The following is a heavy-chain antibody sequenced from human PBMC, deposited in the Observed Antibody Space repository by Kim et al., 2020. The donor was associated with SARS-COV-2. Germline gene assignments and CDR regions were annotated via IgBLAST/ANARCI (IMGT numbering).Heavy chain of an antibody. V-gene: IGHV3-23*01. CDR2: ISGSGGST. D-gene: IGHD6-13*01. J-gene: IGHJ4*02. CDR3: AKGVAAAGYY. Sequence: GGSLRFSCAASGFTFSSYAMSWVRQAPGKVLEWVSAISGSGGSTYYADSVKGRFTISRDNSKNTLYLQMNSLRAEDTAVYYCAKGVAAAGYYWGQGTLVTVAS. CDR1: GFTFSSYA.